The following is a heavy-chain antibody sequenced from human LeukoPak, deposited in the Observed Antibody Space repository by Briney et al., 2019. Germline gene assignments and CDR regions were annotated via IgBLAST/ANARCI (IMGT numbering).Heavy chain of an antibody. V-gene: IGHV4-59*01. CDR2: IYYSGST. Sequence: SETLSLTCTVSGGSISNYYWSWIRQPPGKGLEWIGYIYYSGSTNYNRSLKSRVTISVDTSKNQFSLKLSSVTAADTAVYYCAGQRTGYSPFDYWGQGTLVTVSS. CDR3: AGQRTGYSPFDY. D-gene: IGHD3-9*01. J-gene: IGHJ4*02. CDR1: GGSISNYY.